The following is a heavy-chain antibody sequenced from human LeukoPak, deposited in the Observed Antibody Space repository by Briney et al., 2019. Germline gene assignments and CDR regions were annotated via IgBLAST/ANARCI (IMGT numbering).Heavy chain of an antibody. CDR2: IDTNTGNP. J-gene: IGHJ4*02. Sequence: ASVKVSCKASGYTFTSYVINWVRQAPGQGLEWMGWIDTNTGNPTYAQGFTGRFVFSLDTSVSAAYLQISSLKAEDTAVYYCAREGGYYLWYFDYWGQGTPVTVSS. V-gene: IGHV7-4-1*02. D-gene: IGHD3-22*01. CDR1: GYTFTSYV. CDR3: AREGGYYLWYFDY.